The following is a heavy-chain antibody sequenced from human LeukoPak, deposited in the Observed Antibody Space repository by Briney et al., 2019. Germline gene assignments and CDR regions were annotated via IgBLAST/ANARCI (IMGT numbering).Heavy chain of an antibody. J-gene: IGHJ6*03. CDR1: GGSISSSSYY. CDR2: IYYSGST. CDR3: AREFSDFWSGYTYYYYMDV. V-gene: IGHV4-39*01. D-gene: IGHD3-3*01. Sequence: SETLSLACTVSGGSISSSSYYWGWIRQPPGKGLEWIGSIYYSGSTYYNPSLKSQVTISVDTSKNQFSLKLSSVTAADTAVYYCAREFSDFWSGYTYYYYMDVWGKGTTVTVSS.